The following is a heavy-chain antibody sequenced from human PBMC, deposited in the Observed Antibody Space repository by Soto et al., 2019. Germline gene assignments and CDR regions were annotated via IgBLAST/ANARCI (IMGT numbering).Heavy chain of an antibody. V-gene: IGHV1-18*01. Sequence: ASGKVSCKASGYTFTSYGISWVRQAPGQGLEWMGWISAYNGNTNYAQKLQGRVTMTTDTSTSTAYMELRSLRSDDTAVYYCARGCSGGSCYRGGYYYYGMDVWGQGTTVTVSS. D-gene: IGHD2-15*01. CDR3: ARGCSGGSCYRGGYYYYGMDV. CDR2: ISAYNGNT. J-gene: IGHJ6*02. CDR1: GYTFTSYG.